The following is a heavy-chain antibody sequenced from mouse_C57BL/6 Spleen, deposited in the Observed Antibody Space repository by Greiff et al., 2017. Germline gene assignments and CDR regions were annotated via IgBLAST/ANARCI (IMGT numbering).Heavy chain of an antibody. CDR1: GYAFSSYW. V-gene: IGHV1-80*01. CDR2: IYPGDGDT. CDR3: AKSYYGSSYLWYFDV. J-gene: IGHJ1*03. Sequence: QVQLQQSGAELVKPGASVKISCKASGYAFSSYWMNWVKQRPGKGLEWIGQIYPGDGDTNYNGKFKGKDTLTADKSSSSAYMQLSSLTSEDSAVYFCAKSYYGSSYLWYFDVWGTGATVAVSS. D-gene: IGHD1-1*01.